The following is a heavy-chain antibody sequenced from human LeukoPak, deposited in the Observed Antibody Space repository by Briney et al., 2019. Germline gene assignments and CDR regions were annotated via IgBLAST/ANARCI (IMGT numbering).Heavy chain of an antibody. J-gene: IGHJ4*02. CDR1: VFTISHYW. Sequence: GGSLRLSCAASVFTISHYWMSWVRQAPGKGLEWAAKIKEDGSEKYYVDSVEGRFTISRDNAKNSLYLQMNSLSAGDTAVYYCARGGYSYNDYWGQGNLVTVSS. CDR3: ARGGYSYNDY. D-gene: IGHD5-18*01. CDR2: IKEDGSEK. V-gene: IGHV3-7*03.